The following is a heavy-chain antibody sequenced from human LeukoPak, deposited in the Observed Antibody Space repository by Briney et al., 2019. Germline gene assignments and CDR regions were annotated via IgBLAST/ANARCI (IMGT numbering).Heavy chain of an antibody. V-gene: IGHV3-74*01. CDR2: IKADGTYT. CDR3: AKDVSVLRYLDWLPLYYFDY. J-gene: IGHJ4*02. D-gene: IGHD3-9*01. Sequence: GGSLRLSCAASGFTFKNYWMHWVRHAPGEGLVWVARIKADGTYTSYADSVKGRFTISRDNSKNTLYLQMNSLRAEDTAVYYCAKDVSVLRYLDWLPLYYFDYWGQGTLVTVSS. CDR1: GFTFKNYW.